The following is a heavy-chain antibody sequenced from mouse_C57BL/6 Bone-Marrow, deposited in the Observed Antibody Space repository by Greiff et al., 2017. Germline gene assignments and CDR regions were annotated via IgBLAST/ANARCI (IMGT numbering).Heavy chain of an antibody. D-gene: IGHD1-1*01. V-gene: IGHV5-9*01. CDR1: GFTFSSYT. Sequence: EVKLQESGGGLVKPGGSLKLSCAASGFTFSSYTMSWVRQTPEKRLEWVSTISGGGGNNYYPDSVKGRITISRDNAKNTLYLQMSSLRSEDTALYYCARILRAYWGQGTLVTVSA. CDR3: ARILRAY. J-gene: IGHJ3*01. CDR2: ISGGGGNN.